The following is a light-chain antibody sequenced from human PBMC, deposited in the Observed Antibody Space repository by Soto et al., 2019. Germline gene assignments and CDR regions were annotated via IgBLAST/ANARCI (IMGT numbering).Light chain of an antibody. CDR1: QSIPSY. V-gene: IGKV3-11*01. J-gene: IGKJ2*01. CDR2: DAS. CDR3: QQRGDWPLYT. Sequence: EIVLTQSPATLSLSPGERATLSCRASQSIPSYLAWYQQKPGQAPRLLIYDASDRATGIPARFSGSGSGTDFTLTISSLEREDFAVYYCQQRGDWPLYTFGQGTKVEIK.